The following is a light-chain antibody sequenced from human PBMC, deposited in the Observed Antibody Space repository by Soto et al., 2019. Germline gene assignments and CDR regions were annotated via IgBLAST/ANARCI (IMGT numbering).Light chain of an antibody. CDR3: AAWDDSLRGLV. J-gene: IGLJ2*01. CDR1: SSNIGINY. Sequence: QSVLTQPPSTSGTPGQRVTISCSGSSSNIGINYVYWYQQFPGTAPKLLIQRNNQRPSGVPDRFSGSRSGTSASLAISGLRSEDEAEYYCAAWDDSLRGLVFGGGTKLTVL. CDR2: RNN. V-gene: IGLV1-47*01.